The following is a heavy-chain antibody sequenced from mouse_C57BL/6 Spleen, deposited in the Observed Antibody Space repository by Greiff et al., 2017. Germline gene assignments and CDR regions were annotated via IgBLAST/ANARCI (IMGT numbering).Heavy chain of an antibody. CDR3: ARILRNPYYFDY. J-gene: IGHJ2*01. CDR2: IYPRSGNT. V-gene: IGHV1-81*01. Sequence: QVQLQQSGAELARPGASVKLSCKASGYTFTSYGISWVKQRTGQGLEWIGEIYPRSGNTYYNEKFKGKATLTADKSSSTAYMELRSLTSEDSAVYFCARILRNPYYFDYWGQGTTLTVSS. CDR1: GYTFTSYG. D-gene: IGHD1-1*01.